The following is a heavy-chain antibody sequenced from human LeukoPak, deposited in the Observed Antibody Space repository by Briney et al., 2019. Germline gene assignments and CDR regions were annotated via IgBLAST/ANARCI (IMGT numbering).Heavy chain of an antibody. Sequence: GGSLRLSFAASGLTFSNYGMIWVRQAPGKGPVWVSYINNDGNSPTDADTVKVRLTVSRGNAKKTLYLQMNRLRAEDTAVYYCARNYNGMSNWGQGTQVIVSS. V-gene: IGHV3-74*01. J-gene: IGHJ4*02. CDR3: ARNYNGMSN. CDR1: GLTFSNYG. CDR2: INNDGNSP. D-gene: IGHD1-26*01.